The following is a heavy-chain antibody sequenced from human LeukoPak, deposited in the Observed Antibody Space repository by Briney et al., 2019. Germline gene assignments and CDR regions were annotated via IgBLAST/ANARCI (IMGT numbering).Heavy chain of an antibody. Sequence: ASVKVSCKAFGYTFTRYGVSWVRQAPGQGLEWIGWISGSNGNTNYAQNFQGRVTMTTDSSTSTAYMELSSLRSEDTAVYYCARDYGANIAFDIWGQGTMVTVSS. V-gene: IGHV1-18*01. D-gene: IGHD2/OR15-2a*01. CDR3: ARDYGANIAFDI. CDR2: ISGSNGNT. J-gene: IGHJ3*02. CDR1: GYTFTRYG.